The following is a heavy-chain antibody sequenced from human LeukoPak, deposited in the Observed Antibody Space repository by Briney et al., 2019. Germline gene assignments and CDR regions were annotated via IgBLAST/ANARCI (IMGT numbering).Heavy chain of an antibody. CDR1: GFTLRNYW. CDR3: ARYSSSSGGASYYLDY. D-gene: IGHD6-6*01. Sequence: GGSLRLSCTASGFTLRNYWMHWVRQVPGKRLGWVSRISGDGSVTNYADSVQGRFTISRDNAKNILYLQINSLRSEDTAVYYCARYSSSSGGASYYLDYWGHGTLVTVSS. V-gene: IGHV3-74*01. CDR2: ISGDGSVT. J-gene: IGHJ4*01.